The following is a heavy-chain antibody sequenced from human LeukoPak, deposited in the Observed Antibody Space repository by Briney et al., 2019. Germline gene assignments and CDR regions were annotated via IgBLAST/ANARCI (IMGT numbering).Heavy chain of an antibody. CDR1: GGSISSYY. CDR3: ARDRSFDL. CDR2: IYYSGSI. Sequence: SETLSLTCTVSGGSISSYYWSWIRQPPGKGLEWIGYIYYSGSINYNPSLKSRITMSVDTSKNQFSLKLSSVTAADTAVYYCARDRSFDLWGRGTLVTVSS. V-gene: IGHV4-59*12. J-gene: IGHJ2*01.